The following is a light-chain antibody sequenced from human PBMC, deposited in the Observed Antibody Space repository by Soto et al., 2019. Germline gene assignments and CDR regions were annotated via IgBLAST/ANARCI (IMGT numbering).Light chain of an antibody. CDR2: GNR. J-gene: IGLJ3*02. Sequence: QSVLTQPPSVSGAPGQRVTLSCTGNTSNLGAGYDVHWYQQLPGAAPKLVIFGNRNRPSGVPEPFSGSKSGTSASLAITGLQAEDEADYYCQAYDYTLTASVFGGGTKLTVL. V-gene: IGLV1-40*01. CDR1: TSNLGAGYD. CDR3: QAYDYTLTASV.